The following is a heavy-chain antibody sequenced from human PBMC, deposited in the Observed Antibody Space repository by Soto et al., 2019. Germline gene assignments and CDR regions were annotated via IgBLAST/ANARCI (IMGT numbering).Heavy chain of an antibody. J-gene: IGHJ5*02. V-gene: IGHV3-7*04. CDR2: MNPDGSEQ. D-gene: IGHD2-21*01. Sequence: EVHLVESGGGLVQPGGSLRLSCAASGFTFSDYWMTWVRQTPGKGLEGVANMNPDGSEQYYLDSVKGQFTISRDNAKNSLYLQMNSLRGEDTAVYYCTRDLNHDCGPWGQGTQVIVSS. CDR1: GFTFSDYW. CDR3: TRDLNHDCGP.